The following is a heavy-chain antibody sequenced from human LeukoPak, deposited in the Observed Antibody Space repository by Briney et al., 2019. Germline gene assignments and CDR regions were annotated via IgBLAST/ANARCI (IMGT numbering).Heavy chain of an antibody. CDR2: ISSSSSTI. D-gene: IGHD1-26*01. Sequence: PGGSLRLSCAASGFTFSSYSMNWVRQAPGKGLEWVSYISSSSSTIYYADSVKGRFTISRDNAKNSLYLQMNSLRAEDTAVYYCARDGEWELLRGDHFDYWGQGTLVTVSS. CDR3: ARDGEWELLRGDHFDY. CDR1: GFTFSSYS. J-gene: IGHJ4*02. V-gene: IGHV3-48*01.